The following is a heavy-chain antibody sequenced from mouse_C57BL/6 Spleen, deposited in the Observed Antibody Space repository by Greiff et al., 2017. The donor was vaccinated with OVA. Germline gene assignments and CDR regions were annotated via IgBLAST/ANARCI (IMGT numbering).Heavy chain of an antibody. Sequence: QVQLQQSGAELVKPGASVKISCKASGYAFSSYWMNWVQQRPGKGLEWIGQIYPGDGDTNYTGKFTGKATLTADKSSSTAYMQLSSLASEDSAVYFCSRREDCDYWGQGTTLTVSS. CDR1: GYAFSSYW. CDR3: SRREDCDY. J-gene: IGHJ2*01. CDR2: IYPGDGDT. V-gene: IGHV1-80*01.